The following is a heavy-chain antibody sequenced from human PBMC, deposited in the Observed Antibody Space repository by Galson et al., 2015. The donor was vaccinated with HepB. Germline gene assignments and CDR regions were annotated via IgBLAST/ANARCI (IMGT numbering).Heavy chain of an antibody. CDR2: TSFDESSP. CDR3: ARDKDCSRTNCYNAFDI. D-gene: IGHD2-2*01. Sequence: SLRLSCAASGFTFNTYEMHWVRQPPGRGLEWVAVTSFDESSPYYADSVKGRFTISRDNSRNTLYLHMNSLRTEDTAVYYCARDKDCSRTNCYNAFDIWGHGTMVTVSS. J-gene: IGHJ3*02. V-gene: IGHV3-30*03. CDR1: GFTFNTYE.